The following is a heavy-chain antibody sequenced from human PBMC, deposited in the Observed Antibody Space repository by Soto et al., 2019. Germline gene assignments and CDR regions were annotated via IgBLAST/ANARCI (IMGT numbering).Heavy chain of an antibody. J-gene: IGHJ3*02. CDR3: ARHGITGSYYDAFDI. Sequence: SQTRSLTCTGFVVSMRRSRRHRGWIRQPRGKGLEWIASIKYSGTTFYNPSLKSRVTLSVDTSKNQFALKLSSVTAAETAVYYCARHGITGSYYDAFDIWGQGTMVT. CDR2: IKYSGTT. D-gene: IGHD1-26*01. V-gene: IGHV4-39*01. CDR1: VVSMRRSRRH.